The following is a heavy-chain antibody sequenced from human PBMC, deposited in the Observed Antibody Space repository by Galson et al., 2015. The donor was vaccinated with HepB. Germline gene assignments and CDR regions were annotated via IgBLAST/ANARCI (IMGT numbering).Heavy chain of an antibody. J-gene: IGHJ6*02. V-gene: IGHV7-4-1*02. CDR2: INTNTGNP. CDR3: ATTVGVNEYSSGWYWWGDYYYYGMDV. CDR1: GYTFTSYA. D-gene: IGHD6-19*01. Sequence: SVKVSCKASGYTFTSYAMNWVRQAPGQGLEWMGWINTNTGNPTYAQGFTGRFVFSLDTSVSTAYLQISSLKAEDTAVYYCATTVGVNEYSSGWYWWGDYYYYGMDVWGQGTTVTVSS.